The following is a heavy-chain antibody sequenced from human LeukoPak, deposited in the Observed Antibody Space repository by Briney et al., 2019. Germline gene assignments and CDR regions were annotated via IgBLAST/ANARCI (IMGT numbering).Heavy chain of an antibody. CDR2: IIPILGIA. V-gene: IGHV1-69*04. D-gene: IGHD2-2*02. CDR1: GGTFSSYA. J-gene: IGHJ4*02. CDR3: AREIDTGGDFDY. Sequence: SVKVSCKASGGTFSSYAISWVRQAPGQGLEWMGRIIPILGIANYAQKFQGRVTITADKSTSTAYMELSSLRSEDTAVYYCAREIDTGGDFDYWGQGTLVTVSS.